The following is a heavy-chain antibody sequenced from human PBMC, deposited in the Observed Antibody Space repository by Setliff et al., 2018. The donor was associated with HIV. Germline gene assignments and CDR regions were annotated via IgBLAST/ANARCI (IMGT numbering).Heavy chain of an antibody. D-gene: IGHD6-25*01. J-gene: IGHJ4*02. CDR1: GFTFSNYA. CDR3: ARAPSWQRQVDF. CDR2: ISYDGNYK. Sequence: LKISCAVSGFTFSNYAMHWVRQASGKGLEWVAVISYDGNYKYYSDSVKGRFTISRDNSKNTLYLQMDSLRPKDTAAYYCARAPSWQRQVDFWGQGTLVTVSS. V-gene: IGHV3-30*04.